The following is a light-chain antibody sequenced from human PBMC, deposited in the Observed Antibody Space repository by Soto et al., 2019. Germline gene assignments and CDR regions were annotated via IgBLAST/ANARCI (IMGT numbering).Light chain of an antibody. V-gene: IGLV2-8*01. J-gene: IGLJ2*01. Sequence: QSVLTQPPSASESPGQSVTISCTGVSGDVGGYTYVSWYQHYAGKAPKLLIYEVSKRPQGVPDRFTGSKSGDTASLTVSGLQPDDVADYYCSSSGGSNGCVVFGGGTKLTVL. CDR2: EVS. CDR3: SSSGGSNGCVV. CDR1: SGDVGGYTY.